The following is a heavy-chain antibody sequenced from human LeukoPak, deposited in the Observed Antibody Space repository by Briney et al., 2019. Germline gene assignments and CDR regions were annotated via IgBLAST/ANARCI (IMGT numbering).Heavy chain of an antibody. CDR3: AKVRLSVKQQPPRAGFDP. Sequence: GGSLRLSCAASGFTFSDHYMDWVRQAPGKGLEWVGRTRKKTNNYTTEYAASVKGTITISRDDSKNSLYLQMNSLKAEDAAVYYCAKVRLSVKQQPPRAGFDPWGQGTLVTVSS. CDR1: GFTFSDHY. CDR2: TRKKTNNYTT. J-gene: IGHJ5*02. D-gene: IGHD6-13*01. V-gene: IGHV3-72*01.